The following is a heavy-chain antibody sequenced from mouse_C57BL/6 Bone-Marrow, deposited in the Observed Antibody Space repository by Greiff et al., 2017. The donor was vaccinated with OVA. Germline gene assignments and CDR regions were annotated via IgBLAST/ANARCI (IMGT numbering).Heavy chain of an antibody. D-gene: IGHD1-1*01. V-gene: IGHV1-55*01. Sequence: QVQLQQPGAELVKPGASVKMSCKASGYTFTSYWITWVKQRPGHGLEWIGDIYPGSGSTNYNEKFTSKATLTVDTSSSTAYMQLSSLTSEDSAVYYSVPRGIFIATVVADTSDAMDYWGQGTSVTVSS. CDR3: VPRGIFIATVVADTSDAMDY. J-gene: IGHJ4*01. CDR1: GYTFTSYW. CDR2: IYPGSGST.